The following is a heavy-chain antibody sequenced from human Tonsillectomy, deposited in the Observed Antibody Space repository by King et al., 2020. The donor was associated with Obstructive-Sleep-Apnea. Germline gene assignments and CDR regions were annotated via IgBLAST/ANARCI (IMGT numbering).Heavy chain of an antibody. D-gene: IGHD3-22*01. J-gene: IGHJ4*02. CDR3: AHRQEVYYDTRGFDY. V-gene: IGHV2-5*02. CDR1: GFSLSTSGVG. Sequence: VTLKESGPTLVKPTQTLTLTCTFSGFSLSTSGVGVGWIRQPPGKALEWLALIYWDDDKRYSPSLKSRLTITKDTSKNQVVLTMTNMDPLDTATYYCAHRQEVYYDTRGFDYWGQGTLVTVSS. CDR2: IYWDDDK.